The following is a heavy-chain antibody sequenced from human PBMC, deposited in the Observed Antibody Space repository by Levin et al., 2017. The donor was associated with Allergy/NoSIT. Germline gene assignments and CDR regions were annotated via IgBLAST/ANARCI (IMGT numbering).Heavy chain of an antibody. CDR3: ARSLGEYVDYYGMDV. J-gene: IGHJ6*02. Sequence: SETLSLTCAVSGSSLRGGYYWSWIRQAPGKGLEWIATIYQSEYTYYNPSLKSRLTISEDTSKTQFSVNLRSVTAADTAVDYCARSLGEYVDYYGMDVWGQGTTVTVSS. CDR1: GSSLRGGYY. V-gene: IGHV4-38-2*01. D-gene: IGHD2/OR15-2a*01. CDR2: IYQSEYT.